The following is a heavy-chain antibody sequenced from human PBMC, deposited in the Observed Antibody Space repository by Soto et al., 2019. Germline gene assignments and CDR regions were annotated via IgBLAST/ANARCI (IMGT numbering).Heavy chain of an antibody. J-gene: IGHJ5*02. Sequence: GGSLRLSCAASGFTFSSYAMHWVRQAPGKGLEWVAVISYDGSNKYYADSVKGRFTISRDNSKNTLYLQMNSLRAEDTAVYYCASPRGFGVVIVPHQHNWFDPWGQGTLVTVSS. CDR3: ASPRGFGVVIVPHQHNWFDP. CDR2: ISYDGSNK. V-gene: IGHV3-30-3*01. CDR1: GFTFSSYA. D-gene: IGHD3-3*01.